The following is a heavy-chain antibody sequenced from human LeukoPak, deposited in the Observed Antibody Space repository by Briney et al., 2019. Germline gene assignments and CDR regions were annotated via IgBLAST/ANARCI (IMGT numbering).Heavy chain of an antibody. CDR1: GGSFSGYY. J-gene: IGHJ6*03. D-gene: IGHD6-13*01. Sequence: PSETLSLTCAVYGGSFSGYYWSWIRQPPGKGLEWIGEINHSGSTNYNPSLKSRVTILVDTSKNQFSLKLSSVTAADTAVYYCARENSSSWYYYYYYMDVWGKGTTVTVPS. CDR2: INHSGST. V-gene: IGHV4-34*01. CDR3: ARENSSSWYYYYYYMDV.